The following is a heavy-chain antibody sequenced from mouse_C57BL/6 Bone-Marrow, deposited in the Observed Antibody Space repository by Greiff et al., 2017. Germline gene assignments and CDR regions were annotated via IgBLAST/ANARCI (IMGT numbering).Heavy chain of an antibody. Sequence: ESGPGLVKPSQSLSLTCSVTGYSITSGYYWNWIRQFPGNKLEWMGYISYDGSNNYNPSLKNRISITRDTSKNQFFLKLNSVTTEETATYYGARWGLRREYYYAMDYWGQGTSVTVAS. CDR2: ISYDGSN. CDR3: ARWGLRREYYYAMDY. CDR1: GYSITSGYY. J-gene: IGHJ4*01. D-gene: IGHD2-4*01. V-gene: IGHV3-6*01.